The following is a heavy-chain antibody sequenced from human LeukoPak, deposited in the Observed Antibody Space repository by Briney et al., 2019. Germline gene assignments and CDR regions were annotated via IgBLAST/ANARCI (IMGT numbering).Heavy chain of an antibody. V-gene: IGHV3-48*03. CDR1: GFTFSSYE. CDR3: AVTTRSRAFDY. Sequence: GGSLRLSCAASGFTFSSYEMNWVRQAPGKGLEWVSYISSSGSTIYYADSVKGRFTISRDNAKNSLYLQMNSLRAEDTAVYYCAVTTRSRAFDYWGQGTLVTVSS. D-gene: IGHD4-17*01. CDR2: ISSSGSTI. J-gene: IGHJ4*02.